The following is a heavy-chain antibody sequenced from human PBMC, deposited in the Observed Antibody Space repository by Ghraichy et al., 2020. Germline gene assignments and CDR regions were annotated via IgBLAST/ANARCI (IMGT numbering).Heavy chain of an antibody. J-gene: IGHJ6*01. V-gene: IGHV3-43D*03. Sequence: SCAASGFTFDDYAMHWVRQAAGKGLEWVALISWDGGSTYYADSVKGRFTIFRDNSKNSLYLQMNSLRAEDTALYYCAMGALGSCTNAVCSKTGAGVRGKGTTVTVSS. CDR1: GFTFDDYA. CDR3: AMGALGSCTNAVCSKTGAGV. CDR2: ISWDGGST. D-gene: IGHD2-8*01.